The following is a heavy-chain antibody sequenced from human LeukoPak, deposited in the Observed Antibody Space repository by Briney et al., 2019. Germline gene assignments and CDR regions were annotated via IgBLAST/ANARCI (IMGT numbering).Heavy chain of an antibody. V-gene: IGHV3-33*01. D-gene: IGHD5-24*01. CDR1: GFTFSSCG. CDR2: IWYDGTNK. Sequence: GRSLRLSCAASGFTFSSCGMHWVRQAPGKGLEWVAVIWYDGTNKYYADSVKGRFTISRDNSKNTLYLQMNSLRAEDTAVCYCARGRDGYNWIDYWGQGTLVTVSS. CDR3: ARGRDGYNWIDY. J-gene: IGHJ4*02.